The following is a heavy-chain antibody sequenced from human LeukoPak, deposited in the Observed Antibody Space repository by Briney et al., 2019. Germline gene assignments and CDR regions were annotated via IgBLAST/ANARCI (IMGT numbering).Heavy chain of an antibody. CDR1: GFPFSSYA. CDR2: VSTGGATS. D-gene: IGHD3-22*01. J-gene: IGHJ3*02. Sequence: GGSLRLSCAASGFPFSSYAMTWVRQAPGKGLEWVSTVSTGGATSYYAGSVKGRFTISRDSSKNTLYLQMNSLRAEDTAVYYCAKMASYYDSSGYDDAFDIWGQGTMVTVSS. CDR3: AKMASYYDSSGYDDAFDI. V-gene: IGHV3-23*01.